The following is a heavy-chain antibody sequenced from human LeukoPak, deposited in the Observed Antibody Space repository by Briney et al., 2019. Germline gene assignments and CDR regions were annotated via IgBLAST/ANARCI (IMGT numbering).Heavy chain of an antibody. J-gene: IGHJ3*02. CDR1: EFTFSIYT. CDR2: ITGSGTT. Sequence: GGSLRLSCAASEFTFSIYTMNWVRQAPGKGLEWVSAITGSGTTLYTDSVKGRFTISRDDSKNTLYLQMNSLRADDTAMYYCAREARGTRAAFDIWGQGTMVTVFS. CDR3: AREARGTRAAFDI. V-gene: IGHV3-23*01. D-gene: IGHD2-8*01.